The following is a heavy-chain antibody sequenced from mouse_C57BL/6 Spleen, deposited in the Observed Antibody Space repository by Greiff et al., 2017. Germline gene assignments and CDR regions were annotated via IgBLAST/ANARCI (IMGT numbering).Heavy chain of an antibody. D-gene: IGHD1-1*01. CDR1: GFTFSSYG. V-gene: IGHV5-6*01. CDR3: ARHNTTVVGRYWYFDV. J-gene: IGHJ1*03. Sequence: EVQVVESGGDLVKPGGSLKLSCAASGFTFSSYGMSWVRQTPDKRLEWVATISSGGSYTYYPDSVKGRFTISRDNAKNTLYLQMSSLKSEDTAMYYCARHNTTVVGRYWYFDVWGTGTTVTVSS. CDR2: ISSGGSYT.